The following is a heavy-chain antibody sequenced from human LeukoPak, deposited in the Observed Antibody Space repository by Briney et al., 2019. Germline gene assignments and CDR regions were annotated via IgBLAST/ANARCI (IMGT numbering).Heavy chain of an antibody. V-gene: IGHV1-2*06. CDR2: INPNSGDT. Sequence: ASVKVSCKASGYTFTGYHMHWVRQAPGQGLGWMGRINPNSGDTNYAQKFQGRVAMTRDTSTSTAFMELTRLRSDDTAVYYCARDYCSSTSCLFDYWGQGTLVTVSS. CDR3: ARDYCSSTSCLFDY. CDR1: GYTFTGYH. J-gene: IGHJ4*02. D-gene: IGHD2-2*01.